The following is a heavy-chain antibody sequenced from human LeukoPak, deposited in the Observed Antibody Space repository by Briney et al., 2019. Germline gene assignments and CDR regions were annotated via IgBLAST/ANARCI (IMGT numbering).Heavy chain of an antibody. V-gene: IGHV1-69*05. CDR3: ARGYDTPTTYYFDY. D-gene: IGHD5-12*01. CDR2: IIPIFGTA. CDR1: GGTFISYA. J-gene: IGHJ4*02. Sequence: ASVKVSCKASGGTFISYAISWVRQAPGQGLEWMGGIIPIFGTANYAQKFQGRVTITTDESTSTAYMELSSLRSEDTAVYYCARGYDTPTTYYFDYWGQGTLVTVSS.